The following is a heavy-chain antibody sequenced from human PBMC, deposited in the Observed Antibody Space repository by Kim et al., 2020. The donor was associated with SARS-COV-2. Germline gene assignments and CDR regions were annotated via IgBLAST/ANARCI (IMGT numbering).Heavy chain of an antibody. CDR3: ARARSSWGTTVVVLDHFD. V-gene: IGHV4-59*02. CDR2: ICYSGST. J-gene: IGHJ4*01. Sequence: SETLSLTCAVSGVSVNRSCWTWIRRPPGKGLEWIGHICYSGSTTFNSSLKSRLSISVDSSKSQISLTLTSVTSADTAIYYCARARSSWGTTVVVLDHFD. D-gene: IGHD3-16*01. CDR1: GVSVNRSC.